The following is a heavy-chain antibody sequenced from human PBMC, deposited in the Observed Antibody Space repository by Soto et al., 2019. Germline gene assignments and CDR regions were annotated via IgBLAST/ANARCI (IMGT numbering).Heavy chain of an antibody. CDR3: ARVNMVRGVIPWNWFDP. CDR2: IHHSGNT. V-gene: IGHV4-38-2*01. Sequence: PSETLSLTCAVSGYSISIGYYWGWIRQPPGKGLEWIGSIHHSGNTDYNPSLKSRVTISIDMSKNQFSLKLSSVTAADTAVYYCARVNMVRGVIPWNWFDPWGQGTLVTVS. J-gene: IGHJ5*02. D-gene: IGHD3-10*01. CDR1: GYSISIGYY.